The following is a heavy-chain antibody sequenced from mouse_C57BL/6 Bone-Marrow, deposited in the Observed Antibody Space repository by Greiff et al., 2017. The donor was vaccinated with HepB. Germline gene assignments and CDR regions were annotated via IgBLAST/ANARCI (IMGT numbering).Heavy chain of an antibody. J-gene: IGHJ1*03. CDR2: ISSGSSTI. CDR3: ARQHNGYYWLYFDV. V-gene: IGHV5-17*01. D-gene: IGHD2-3*01. Sequence: EVKLVESGGGLVKPGGSLKLSCAASGFTFSDYGMHWVRQAPEKGLEWVAYISSGSSTIYYADTVKGRFTITRDNAKNTLFLQMTSLRSEDTAMYYCARQHNGYYWLYFDVWGTGTTVAVSS. CDR1: GFTFSDYG.